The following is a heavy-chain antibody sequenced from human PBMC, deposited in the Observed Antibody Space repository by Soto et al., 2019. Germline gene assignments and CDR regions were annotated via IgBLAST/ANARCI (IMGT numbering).Heavy chain of an antibody. D-gene: IGHD3-10*01. CDR1: GFTFDSYV. J-gene: IGHJ6*03. Sequence: EVQLLESGGGLVQPGGSLRLSCAASGFTFDSYVMSWVRQAPGKGLEWVSSMSGNGANTYYADSVKGRFTISRDNSKNTLSLQMNSLRAEDTALSYCAKAYGDYFYYYVDVWGKGTTVTVSS. CDR3: AKAYGDYFYYYVDV. CDR2: MSGNGANT. V-gene: IGHV3-23*01.